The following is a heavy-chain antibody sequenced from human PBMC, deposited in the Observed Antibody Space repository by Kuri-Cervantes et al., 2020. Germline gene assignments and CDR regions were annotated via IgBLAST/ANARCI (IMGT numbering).Heavy chain of an antibody. CDR2: IKDDGTEK. CDR3: AKDNIRYYDILTGLVY. D-gene: IGHD3-9*01. V-gene: IGHV3-7*01. Sequence: GGSLRLSCAASGFTFSTNWMSWVRQAPGKGLEWVATIKDDGTEKYYVDSVKGRFAISRDNAKKSLFLQMNSLRAEDTAVYYCAKDNIRYYDILTGLVYWGQGTLVTVSS. CDR1: GFTFSTNW. J-gene: IGHJ4*02.